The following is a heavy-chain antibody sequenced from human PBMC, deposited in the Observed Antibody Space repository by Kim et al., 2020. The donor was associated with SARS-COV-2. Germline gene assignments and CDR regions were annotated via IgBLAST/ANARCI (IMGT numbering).Heavy chain of an antibody. Sequence: GGSLRLSCAASGFTFSSYALSWVRQAPGKGLEWVSTISGSGDRTYYADSVKGRFTISRDNSKTTLYLQMNGLRVEDTAVYYCAKHIATGIWYLDYWGQGTLVAVSS. CDR2: ISGSGDRT. D-gene: IGHD3-10*01. J-gene: IGHJ4*02. CDR1: GFTFSSYA. CDR3: AKHIATGIWYLDY. V-gene: IGHV3-23*01.